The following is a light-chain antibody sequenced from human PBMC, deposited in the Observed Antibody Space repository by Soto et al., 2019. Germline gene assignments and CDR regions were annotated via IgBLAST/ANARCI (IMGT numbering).Light chain of an antibody. J-gene: IGKJ3*01. CDR3: QKYDDVPQ. CDR2: DAS. Sequence: DIQMTQSPSSLSASVGDTVTITCQASQDITNHLNWYQQKPGKAPNLLIYDASHLETGVPSRFSGSGSGTYFTLIISSLQPVDIATYYCQKYDDVPQFGPGTKVDF. V-gene: IGKV1-33*01. CDR1: QDITNH.